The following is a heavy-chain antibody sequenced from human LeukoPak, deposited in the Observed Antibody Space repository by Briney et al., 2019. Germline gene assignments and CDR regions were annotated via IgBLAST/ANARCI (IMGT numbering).Heavy chain of an antibody. Sequence: GGSLRLSCAAPGFTFGIYYMTWVRQAPGKGLEWVANIKQDGSEQYYVDSVKGRFTISRDNAKNSLYLQVSSLRAEDTAVYYCARSGSYWDYWGQGTLVTVSS. D-gene: IGHD1-26*01. V-gene: IGHV3-7*01. CDR1: GFTFGIYY. CDR2: IKQDGSEQ. CDR3: ARSGSYWDY. J-gene: IGHJ4*02.